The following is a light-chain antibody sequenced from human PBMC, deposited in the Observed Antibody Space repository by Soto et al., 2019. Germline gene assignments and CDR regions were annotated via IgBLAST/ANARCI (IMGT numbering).Light chain of an antibody. Sequence: QSVLTQPPSVSGAPGQRVTISCTGSSSNIGAGYDVHWYQQLPGTAPKLLIYGNSNRPSGVPDRFSGSKSGPSASLAITGLQAEDEADYYCQSYDSSLSGSWVFGGGPKLTV. V-gene: IGLV1-40*01. CDR3: QSYDSSLSGSWV. J-gene: IGLJ3*02. CDR2: GNS. CDR1: SSNIGAGYD.